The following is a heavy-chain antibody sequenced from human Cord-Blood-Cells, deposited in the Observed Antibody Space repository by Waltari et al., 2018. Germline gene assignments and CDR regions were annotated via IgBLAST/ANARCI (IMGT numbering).Heavy chain of an antibody. CDR3: ATEFKGYGSGSYYFDY. V-gene: IGHV1-24*01. J-gene: IGHJ4*02. CDR1: GYTLTELP. Sequence: QVQLVQSGAEVKKPGASVKVSCKVSGYTLTELPMHLVRQAXGKGLEWMGGFNPEDGETIYAQKFQGRVTMTEDTSTDTAYMELSSLRSEDTAVYYCATEFKGYGSGSYYFDYWGQGTLVTVSS. CDR2: FNPEDGET. D-gene: IGHD3-10*01.